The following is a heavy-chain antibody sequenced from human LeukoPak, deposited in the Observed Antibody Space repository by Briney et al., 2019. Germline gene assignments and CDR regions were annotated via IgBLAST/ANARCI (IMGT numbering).Heavy chain of an antibody. CDR2: ISYDGSNK. J-gene: IGHJ3*02. CDR1: GFTFSSYG. D-gene: IGHD4-17*01. Sequence: PGGSLRLSCAASGFTFSSYGMHWVRQAPGKGLEWVAVISYDGSNKYYADAVRGRFSISRDNSKNSLYLQMNSLRVEDTAIYYCAKIQKLYGDYDAFDMWGEGTRVTVSS. CDR3: AKIQKLYGDYDAFDM. V-gene: IGHV3-30*18.